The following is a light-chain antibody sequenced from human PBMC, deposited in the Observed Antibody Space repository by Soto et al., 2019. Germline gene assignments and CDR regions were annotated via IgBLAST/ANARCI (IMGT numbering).Light chain of an antibody. J-gene: IGKJ1*01. V-gene: IGKV1-5*03. CDR2: KAS. Sequence: DIQMTQSPSTLSGSVGHRVTITCRASQTISSWLAWYQQKQGKAPKLLIYKASTLKSGVTSRFSGSGSGTEFTLTISSMQPDDFATYYCQHYNSYSEAFGQGTKV. CDR1: QTISSW. CDR3: QHYNSYSEA.